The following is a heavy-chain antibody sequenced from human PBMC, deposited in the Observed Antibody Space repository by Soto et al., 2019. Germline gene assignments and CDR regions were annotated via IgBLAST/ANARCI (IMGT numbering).Heavy chain of an antibody. V-gene: IGHV3-48*01. J-gene: IGHJ6*03. CDR2: ISSSSSGI. D-gene: IGHD7-27*01. CDR1: GFTFSSYA. Sequence: HPGGSLRLSCAASGFTFSSYAMSWVRQAPGKGLEWVSDISSSSSGIDYADSVKGRFTVSRDNARNSLYLQMNSLRAEDTAVYYCARDLSWGSNWYYYMDVWGKGTTVTVSS. CDR3: ARDLSWGSNWYYYMDV.